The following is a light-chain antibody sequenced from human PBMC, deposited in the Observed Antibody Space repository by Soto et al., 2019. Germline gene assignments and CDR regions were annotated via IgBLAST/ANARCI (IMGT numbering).Light chain of an antibody. CDR1: QGIRND. J-gene: IGKJ1*01. V-gene: IGKV1-6*01. CDR3: LQDFKYPRT. CDR2: EAS. Sequence: ALLMTPSPSSLSASVGDRVTITCRASQGIRNDLAWYQQKPGKAPKLLIYEASTLQSGVPSRFSGSYSGTDFTLTIGSLQPEDFATYYCLQDFKYPRTFGQGTKVEIK.